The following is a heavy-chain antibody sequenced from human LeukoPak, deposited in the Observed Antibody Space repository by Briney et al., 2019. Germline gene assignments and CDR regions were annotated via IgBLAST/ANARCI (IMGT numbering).Heavy chain of an antibody. Sequence: GGSLRLSCTASGFTVSNNYMSWVRQAPGRGLEWVSLIYSDGSTHYADSVKGRFTMSRDSSKNTVYLEINSLRPEDTAMYFCVRDRAGAKDWVEFDPWGQGTLVTVSS. CDR3: VRDRAGAKDWVEFDP. CDR2: IYSDGST. J-gene: IGHJ5*02. V-gene: IGHV3-66*02. D-gene: IGHD3/OR15-3a*01. CDR1: GFTVSNNY.